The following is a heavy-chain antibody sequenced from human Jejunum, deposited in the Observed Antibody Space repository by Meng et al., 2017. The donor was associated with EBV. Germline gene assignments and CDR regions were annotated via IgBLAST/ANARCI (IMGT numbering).Heavy chain of an antibody. D-gene: IGHD2-8*02. CDR3: ATFNCTVGTCSFDS. J-gene: IGHJ4*02. V-gene: IGHV4-34*01. Sequence: QGQVQQVGAGPLRPSETLSLTCAVYGGSFSDYYWSWIRQPPGKGLEWIGEIDHSGRTNYNPSLKSRVTLSLLTSKDHFSLRLSSVTAADTAVYYCATFNCTVGTCSFDSWGQGTLVTVSS. CDR2: IDHSGRT. CDR1: GGSFSDYY.